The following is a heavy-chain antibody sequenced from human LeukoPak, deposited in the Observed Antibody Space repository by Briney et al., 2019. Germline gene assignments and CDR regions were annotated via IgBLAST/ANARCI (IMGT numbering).Heavy chain of an antibody. CDR1: GFTFSSYA. Sequence: AGGSLRLSCGASGFTFSSYAMSWVRQARGRGRGGVSAMSGSCGSTYYADSVKGRFTISRDNSKNTLYLQMNSLRAEDTAVYYCAQASYYDFWSGYDYWGQGTLVTVSS. J-gene: IGHJ4*02. D-gene: IGHD3-3*01. CDR3: AQASYYDFWSGYDY. CDR2: MSGSCGST. V-gene: IGHV3-23*01.